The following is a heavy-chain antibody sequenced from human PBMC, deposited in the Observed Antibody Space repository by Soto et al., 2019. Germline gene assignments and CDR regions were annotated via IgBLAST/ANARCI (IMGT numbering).Heavy chain of an antibody. J-gene: IGHJ4*02. D-gene: IGHD5-18*01. Sequence: ASVKVSCKASGYTFTSYYIHWVRQAPGQGLEWMGIINPSGGSTSYAQKFQGRVTMTRDTSTSTVYMEPSSLRSEDTAVYFCASSSDGPTYWGQGTLVTVSS. CDR2: INPSGGST. CDR3: ASSSDGPTY. CDR1: GYTFTSYY. V-gene: IGHV1-46*01.